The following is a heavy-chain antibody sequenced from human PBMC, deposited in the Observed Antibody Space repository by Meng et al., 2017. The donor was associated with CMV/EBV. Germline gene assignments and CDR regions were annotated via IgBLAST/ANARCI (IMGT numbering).Heavy chain of an antibody. CDR1: GFAFSSYA. D-gene: IGHD3-3*01. CDR2: IGTGGDT. J-gene: IGHJ4*02. V-gene: IGHV3-47*02. CDR3: AREEGDF. Sequence: GESLKISCAASGFAFSSYALHWVRRAPGKGLEWVSAIGTGGDTYYADSVMGRFTISRDNAKNSVYLQMNSLRPEDTAIYCCAREEGDFWSQGAQVTVSS.